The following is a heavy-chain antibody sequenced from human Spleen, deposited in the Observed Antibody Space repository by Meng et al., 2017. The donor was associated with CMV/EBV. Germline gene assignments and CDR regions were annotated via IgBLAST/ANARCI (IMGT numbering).Heavy chain of an antibody. CDR2: ISSSSDTI. CDR1: GFVFSTYS. D-gene: IGHD2-2*01. Sequence: GESLKISCAASGFVFSTYSMNWVRQAPGKGLEWISFISSSSDTIYYADSVKGRFTTSRDNAKNSLYLQMNSLRVDDTAVYYCAREGCTSTTCYPLSDIYLWGQGTLVTVS. J-gene: IGHJ4*02. V-gene: IGHV3-48*04. CDR3: AREGCTSTTCYPLSDIYL.